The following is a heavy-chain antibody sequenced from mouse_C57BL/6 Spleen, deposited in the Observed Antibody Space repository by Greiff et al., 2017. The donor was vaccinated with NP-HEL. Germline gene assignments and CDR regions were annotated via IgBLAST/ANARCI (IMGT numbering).Heavy chain of an antibody. CDR2: IHPNSGST. D-gene: IGHD2-3*01. V-gene: IGHV1-64*01. J-gene: IGHJ1*03. CDR3: ARGIYDGYYGWYFDV. CDR1: GYTFTSYW. Sequence: VQLQQPGAELVKPGASVKLSCKASGYTFTSYWMHWVKQRPGQGLEWIGMIHPNSGSTNYNEKFKSKATLTVDKSSSTAYMQLSSLTSEDSAVYYCARGIYDGYYGWYFDVWGTGTTVTVSS.